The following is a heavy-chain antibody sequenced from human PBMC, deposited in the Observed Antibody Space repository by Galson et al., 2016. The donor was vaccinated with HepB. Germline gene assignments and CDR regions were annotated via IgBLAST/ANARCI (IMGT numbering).Heavy chain of an antibody. CDR3: ARERYDILTGYSTAPGY. J-gene: IGHJ4*02. CDR2: ISSSSSYI. V-gene: IGHV3-21*01. D-gene: IGHD3-9*01. CDR1: GFTLSGYS. Sequence: SLRLSCAASGFTLSGYSMNWVRQAPGKGLEWISFISSSSSYIYYTDPVKGRFTISRDNAKNSLYLQMNSLRPEDTALYYCARERYDILTGYSTAPGYWGQGILVTVSS.